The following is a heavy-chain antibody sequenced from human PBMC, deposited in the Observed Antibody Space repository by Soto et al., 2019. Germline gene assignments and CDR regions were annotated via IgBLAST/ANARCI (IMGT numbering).Heavy chain of an antibody. CDR1: GYTFTSYA. Sequence: ASVKVSCKASGYTFTSYATHWVRQAPGQRLEWMGWINAGNGNTKYSQKFQGRVTITRDTSASTAYVELSSLRSEDTAVYYCARTYGSGSSEYYYGMDVWGQGTTVTVSS. CDR3: ARTYGSGSSEYYYGMDV. J-gene: IGHJ6*02. D-gene: IGHD3-10*01. CDR2: INAGNGNT. V-gene: IGHV1-3*01.